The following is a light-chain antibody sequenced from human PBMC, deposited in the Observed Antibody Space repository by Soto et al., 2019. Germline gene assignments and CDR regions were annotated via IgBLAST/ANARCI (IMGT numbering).Light chain of an antibody. V-gene: IGKV3-15*01. CDR1: QNVYNN. J-gene: IGKJ4*01. CDR3: QPCRTWHLT. Sequence: EIVMTQSPATLSVSPGEGATLSCKASQNVYNNLAWYQQRPGQPPRLLIYDASTRATGISARFSGSGYGTEFTLPISNLPPEAFAVYLCQPCRTWHLTFGGGPKV. CDR2: DAS.